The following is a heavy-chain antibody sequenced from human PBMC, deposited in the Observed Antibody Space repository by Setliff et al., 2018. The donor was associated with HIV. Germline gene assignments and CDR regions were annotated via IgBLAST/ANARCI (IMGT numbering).Heavy chain of an antibody. J-gene: IGHJ4*02. D-gene: IGHD3-22*01. V-gene: IGHV3-21*01. CDR2: IGSSGSHI. CDR1: GFTFSSYS. Sequence: GASVKVSCVASGFTFSSYSMNWVRQAPGKGLEWVSSIGSSGSHISYADSVKGRFTISRDNAKNSVYLQMNSLRAGDTAVYYCARDAGYFDSSGFYYDPYLDYWGQGTLVTVSS. CDR3: ARDAGYFDSSGFYYDPYLDY.